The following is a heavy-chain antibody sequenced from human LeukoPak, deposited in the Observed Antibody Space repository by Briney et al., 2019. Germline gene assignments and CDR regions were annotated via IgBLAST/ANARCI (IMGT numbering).Heavy chain of an antibody. CDR3: ARDPFYRRSGWYGGYFDY. V-gene: IGHV3-30*04. CDR1: GFTFSSYA. J-gene: IGHJ4*02. Sequence: GGSLRLSCAASGFTFSSYAMHWVRQAPGKGLEWVAVISYDGSNKYYADSVKGRFTIPRDNSKSTLYLQMNSLRAEDTAVYYCARDPFYRRSGWYGGYFDYWGQGTLVTVSS. CDR2: ISYDGSNK. D-gene: IGHD6-19*01.